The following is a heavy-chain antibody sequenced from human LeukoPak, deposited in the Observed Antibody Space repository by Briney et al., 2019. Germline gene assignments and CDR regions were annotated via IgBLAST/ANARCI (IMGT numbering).Heavy chain of an antibody. V-gene: IGHV3-53*01. CDR3: AGTTVVTRSLVY. D-gene: IGHD4-23*01. CDR2: IYSGGTT. Sequence: PGGSLRLSCAASGFTVSSNYMSWVRQAPGKGLEWVSVIYSGGTTYYADSVKGRFTISRDNSKNTLFLQMNSLRAEDTAVYYCAGTTVVTRSLVYWGQGTLVTVSS. J-gene: IGHJ4*02. CDR1: GFTVSSNY.